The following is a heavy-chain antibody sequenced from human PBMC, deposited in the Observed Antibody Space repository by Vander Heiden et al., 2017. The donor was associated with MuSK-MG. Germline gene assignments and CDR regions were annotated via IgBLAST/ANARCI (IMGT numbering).Heavy chain of an antibody. CDR2: ISWNSGSI. CDR3: AKEGYTSFGVVIPFDY. J-gene: IGHJ4*02. CDR1: GFTFDDYA. D-gene: IGHD3-3*01. V-gene: IGHV3-9*01. Sequence: EVQLVESGGGLVQPGRSLRLSCAASGFTFDDYAMHWVRQAPGKGLEWVSGISWNSGSIGYADSVKGRFTISRDNAKNSLYLQMNSLRAEDTALYYCAKEGYTSFGVVIPFDYWGQGTLVTVSS.